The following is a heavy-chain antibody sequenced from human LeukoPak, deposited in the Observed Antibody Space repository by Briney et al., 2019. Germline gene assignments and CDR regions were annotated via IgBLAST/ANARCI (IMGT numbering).Heavy chain of an antibody. CDR2: IYYSGST. CDR1: GVSVGSAGYY. Sequence: PSETLSLTCSVSGVSVGSAGYYWTWIRQPPGKGLEWIGYIYYSGSTNYNPSLKSRVTISVDTSKNQFSLKLSSVTAADTAVYYCARHCRGSRYFDWLRTAKGEELDAFDIWGQGTMVTVSS. D-gene: IGHD3-9*01. CDR3: ARHCRGSRYFDWLRTAKGEELDAFDI. J-gene: IGHJ3*02. V-gene: IGHV4-61*08.